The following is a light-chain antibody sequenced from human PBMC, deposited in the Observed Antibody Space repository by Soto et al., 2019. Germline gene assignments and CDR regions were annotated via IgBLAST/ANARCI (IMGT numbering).Light chain of an antibody. CDR2: RNN. V-gene: IGLV1-47*01. CDR1: SSNIGSNY. J-gene: IGLJ1*01. Sequence: QSALTQPPSASGTPGQRVTISCSGSSSNIGSNYVCWYQQLPGTAPKLLIYRNNQRPSGVPDRFSGSKSGTSASLAISGLRSEDEADYYCAAWDESLSALYVFGTGTKVTVL. CDR3: AAWDESLSALYV.